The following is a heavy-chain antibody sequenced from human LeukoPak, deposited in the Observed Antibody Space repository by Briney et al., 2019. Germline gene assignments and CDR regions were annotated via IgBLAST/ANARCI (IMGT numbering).Heavy chain of an antibody. J-gene: IGHJ4*02. CDR3: AKHHSATWPFRDS. V-gene: IGHV3-30*02. D-gene: IGHD5-18*01. CDR1: GFRFNKFG. CDR2: IRHDGTTQ. Sequence: PGGSLRLSCAASGFRFNKFGMHWVRQALGKGLEWVAFIRHDGTTQYYTDSVKGRFIISRDDSKNTVSLQMNSLRVDDTAFYYCAKHHSATWPFRDSWGQGTLVTVSS.